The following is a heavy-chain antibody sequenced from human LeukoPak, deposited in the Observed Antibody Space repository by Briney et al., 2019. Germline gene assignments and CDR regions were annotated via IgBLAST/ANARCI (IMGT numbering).Heavy chain of an antibody. CDR3: AKDRIAYCGGDCYRFDY. D-gene: IGHD2-21*02. CDR2: ISGIGGST. CDR1: GFTFSNFV. J-gene: IGHJ4*02. V-gene: IGHV3-23*01. Sequence: GGSLRLSCAASGFTFSNFVMSWVRQAPGKGLEWVSGISGIGGSTYYADSVKGRFTISRDNSKNTLYLQMNSLGAEDTAVYYCAKDRIAYCGGDCYRFDYWGQGTLVTVSS.